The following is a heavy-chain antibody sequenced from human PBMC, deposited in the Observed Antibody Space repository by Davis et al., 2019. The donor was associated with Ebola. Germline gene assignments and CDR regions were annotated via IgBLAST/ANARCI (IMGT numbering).Heavy chain of an antibody. V-gene: IGHV3-73*01. J-gene: IGHJ4*02. Sequence: GESLKIPCAASGFTFSGSAMHWVRQASGKRLEWVGRIRSKANSYATAYAASVKGRFTISRDDSKNTAYLQMNSLKTEDMAVYYCTRGCSGGSCYSAGYWGRGTLVTVSS. CDR1: GFTFSGSA. D-gene: IGHD2-15*01. CDR3: TRGCSGGSCYSAGY. CDR2: IRSKANSYAT.